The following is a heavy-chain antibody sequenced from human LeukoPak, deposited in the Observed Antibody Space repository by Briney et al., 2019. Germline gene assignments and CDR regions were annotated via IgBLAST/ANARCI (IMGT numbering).Heavy chain of an antibody. Sequence: SQTLSLTCTVSGGSISSGDYYWSRIRQPPGKGLEWIGYIYYSGSTYYNPSLKSRVTISVDTSKNQFSLKLSSVTAADTAVYYCARDDFDHYFDYWGQGTLVTVSS. J-gene: IGHJ4*02. V-gene: IGHV4-30-4*01. CDR1: GGSISSGDYY. CDR3: ARDDFDHYFDY. D-gene: IGHD3-9*01. CDR2: IYYSGST.